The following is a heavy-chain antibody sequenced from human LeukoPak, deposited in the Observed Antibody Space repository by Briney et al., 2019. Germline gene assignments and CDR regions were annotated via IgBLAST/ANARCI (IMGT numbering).Heavy chain of an antibody. CDR3: ATTEGPYDAFDI. CDR1: GYTLTELS. V-gene: IGHV1-24*01. J-gene: IGHJ3*02. Sequence: ASVKVSCKVSGYTLTELSMHWVRQAPGKGLEWMGGFDPEDGETIYAQKFQGRVPMTEDTSTDTAYMELSSLRSEDTAVYYCATTEGPYDAFDIWGQGTMVAVSS. CDR2: FDPEDGET.